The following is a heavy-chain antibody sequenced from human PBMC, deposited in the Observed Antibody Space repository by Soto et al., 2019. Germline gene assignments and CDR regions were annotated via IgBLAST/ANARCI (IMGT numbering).Heavy chain of an antibody. CDR2: IIPILGIA. CDR3: ARDYCSSTSCPYYYYYYMDV. J-gene: IGHJ6*03. Sequence: GASVKVSCKASGGTFSSYTISWVRQAPGQGLEWMGRIIPILGIANYAQKFQGRVTITADKSTSTAYMELSSLRSEDTAVYYCARDYCSSTSCPYYYYYYMDVWGKGTTVTVSS. CDR1: GGTFSSYT. D-gene: IGHD2-2*01. V-gene: IGHV1-69*04.